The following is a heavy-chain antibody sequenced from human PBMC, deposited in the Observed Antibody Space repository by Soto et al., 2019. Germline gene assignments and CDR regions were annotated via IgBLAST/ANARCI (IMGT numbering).Heavy chain of an antibody. Sequence: EVQLVEAGGGLVQPGGSLRLSCAASGFTFSRYSMNWVRQAPGKGLEWVSYVSSSSSAIYYADSVKGRSTSSRDNARNSLNLQMNVLRDDDTAMYYCASGTDASSGSKFDYWGQGTLVTVAS. CDR2: VSSSSSAI. J-gene: IGHJ4*02. D-gene: IGHD3-22*01. V-gene: IGHV3-48*02. CDR3: ASGTDASSGSKFDY. CDR1: GFTFSRYS.